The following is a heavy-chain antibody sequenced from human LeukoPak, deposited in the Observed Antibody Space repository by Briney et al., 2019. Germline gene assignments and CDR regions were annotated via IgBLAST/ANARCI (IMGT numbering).Heavy chain of an antibody. Sequence: PSETLSLTCTVSGGSISSYYWSWIRQPPGKGLEWIGYIYYSGSTNYNPSLKSRVTISVDTSKNQFSLKLSSVTAADTAVYYCARQYYYGSGSYYNGMDVWGQGTTVTVSS. D-gene: IGHD3-10*01. J-gene: IGHJ6*02. V-gene: IGHV4-59*08. CDR3: ARQYYYGSGSYYNGMDV. CDR1: GGSISSYY. CDR2: IYYSGST.